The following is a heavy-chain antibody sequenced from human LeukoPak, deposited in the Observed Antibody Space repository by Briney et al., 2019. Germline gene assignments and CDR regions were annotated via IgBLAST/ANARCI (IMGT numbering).Heavy chain of an antibody. D-gene: IGHD3-22*01. CDR2: IYYSGST. CDR1: GESISGFY. CDR3: ARDAIIVVTPHRYFDY. V-gene: IGHV4-59*12. J-gene: IGHJ4*02. Sequence: SETLSLTCTVSGESISGFYWTWIRQPPGKGLEWIGYIYYSGSTNYNPSLKSRVTISVDTSKNQFSLKLSSVTAADTAVYYCARDAIIVVTPHRYFDYWGQGTLVTVSS.